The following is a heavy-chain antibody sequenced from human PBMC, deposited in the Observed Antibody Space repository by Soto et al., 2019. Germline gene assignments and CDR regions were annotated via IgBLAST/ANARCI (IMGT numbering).Heavy chain of an antibody. CDR2: INAGNGNT. V-gene: IGHV1-3*01. CDR1: GYTFTSYA. J-gene: IGHJ5*02. CDR3: ARGSRYCSSTSCFYRLWFDP. D-gene: IGHD2-2*01. Sequence: QVQLVQSGAEVKKPGASVKVSCKTSGYTFTSYAMHWVRQAPGQRLEWMGWINAGNGNTKYSQKFQGRVTITRDTSASTAYMELSSLRSEDTVVYYCARGSRYCSSTSCFYRLWFDPWGQGTLVTVSS.